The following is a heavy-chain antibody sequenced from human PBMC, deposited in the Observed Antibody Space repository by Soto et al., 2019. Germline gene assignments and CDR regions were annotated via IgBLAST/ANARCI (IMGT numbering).Heavy chain of an antibody. CDR2: ISTYDGNT. V-gene: IGHV1-18*01. CDR3: ARDEEDANLMIVVLPGDY. CDR1: GYRFSRYG. J-gene: IGHJ4*02. Sequence: QVQLVQSGGEVKKPGASVKVSCKASGYRFSRYGINWVRQAPGQGLEWMGWISTYDGNTQYAPKFQGRVTMTIDTSTTTAYLELRCLTSDDTAVYYCARDEEDANLMIVVLPGDYWGQGTLVSVSS. D-gene: IGHD2-21*01.